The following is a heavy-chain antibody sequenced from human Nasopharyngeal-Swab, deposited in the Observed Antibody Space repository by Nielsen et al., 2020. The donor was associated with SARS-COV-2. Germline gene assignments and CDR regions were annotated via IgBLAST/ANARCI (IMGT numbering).Heavy chain of an antibody. CDR3: ARSKKAPFDY. CDR2: INHSGST. V-gene: IGHV4-34*01. Sequence: WIRQPPGKGLEWIGEINHSGSTNYNPSLKSRVTISEDTSKNQFSLKLSSVTAADTAVYYCARSKKAPFDYWGQGTLVTVSS. J-gene: IGHJ4*02.